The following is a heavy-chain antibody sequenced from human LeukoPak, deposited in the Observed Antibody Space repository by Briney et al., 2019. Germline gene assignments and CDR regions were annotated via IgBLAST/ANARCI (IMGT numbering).Heavy chain of an antibody. V-gene: IGHV1-69*06. CDR2: IIPIFGTA. D-gene: IGHD3-10*01. CDR3: ARDPSTVPDY. J-gene: IGHJ4*02. CDR1: GGTFSSYA. Sequence: ASVKVSCKASGGTFSSYAISWVRQAPGQGLEWMGGIIPIFGTANYAQKFQGRVTITADKSTSTAYMELRSLRSDDTAVYYCARDPSTVPDYWGQGTLVTVSS.